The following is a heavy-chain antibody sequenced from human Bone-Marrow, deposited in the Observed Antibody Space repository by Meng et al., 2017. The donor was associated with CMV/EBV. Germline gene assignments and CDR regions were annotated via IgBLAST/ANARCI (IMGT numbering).Heavy chain of an antibody. Sequence: GESLKISCAASGFTFSDYYMSWIRQAPGKGLEWVSYISSSGSTIYYADSVKGRFTISRDNAKNSLYLQMNSLRAEDTAVYYCARERGSDVFYYYYGMDVWGQGTTVTVSS. V-gene: IGHV3-11*04. CDR2: ISSSGSTI. J-gene: IGHJ6*02. CDR1: GFTFSDYY. D-gene: IGHD3-10*01. CDR3: ARERGSDVFYYYYGMDV.